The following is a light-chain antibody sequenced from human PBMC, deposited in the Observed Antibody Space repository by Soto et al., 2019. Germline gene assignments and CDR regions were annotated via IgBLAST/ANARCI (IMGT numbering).Light chain of an antibody. CDR3: QEYKSYQP. Sequence: DIQMTQSPSTLSGTIGDRVTITSRPSQTSSSWVGYYQQQAGKAPMLLFYEASSLQSGVSSWFSGGGCGTEFTLTISCLPADGFATYCCQEYKSYQPFGPGTKVDI. J-gene: IGKJ1*01. CDR1: QTSSSW. CDR2: EAS. V-gene: IGKV1-5*03.